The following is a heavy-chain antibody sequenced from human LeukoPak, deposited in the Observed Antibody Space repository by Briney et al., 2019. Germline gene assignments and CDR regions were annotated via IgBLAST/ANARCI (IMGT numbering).Heavy chain of an antibody. V-gene: IGHV4-39*01. CDR1: GGSISSSSYY. CDR2: IYYSGST. CDR3: ARFPVTSKRITMVRGVREYYFDY. D-gene: IGHD3-10*01. Sequence: PSETLSLTCTVSGGSISSSSYYWGWIRQPPGKGLEWIGSIYYSGSTYYNPSLKSRVTISVDTSKNQFSLKLSSVTAADTAVYYCARFPVTSKRITMVRGVREYYFDYWGQGTLVTVSS. J-gene: IGHJ4*02.